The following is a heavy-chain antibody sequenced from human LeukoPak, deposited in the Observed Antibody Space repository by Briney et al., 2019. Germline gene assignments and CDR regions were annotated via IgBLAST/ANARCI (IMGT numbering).Heavy chain of an antibody. J-gene: IGHJ4*02. D-gene: IGHD3-10*01. CDR2: ITGSGDGT. Sequence: GGPLRLSCAASGFTFSNYAMMWVRQAPGKRLEWVSSITGSGDGTYYADSVRGRFTISRDNSENTLYLQLNSLRAEDTAVYFCVKGFVHPTYYFDYWGQGTLVTVSS. CDR3: VKGFVHPTYYFDY. CDR1: GFTFSNYA. V-gene: IGHV3-23*01.